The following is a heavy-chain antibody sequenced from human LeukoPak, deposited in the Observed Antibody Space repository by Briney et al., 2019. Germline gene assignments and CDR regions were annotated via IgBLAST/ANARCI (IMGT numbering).Heavy chain of an antibody. CDR3: ARASKLDYAYSSGWGYYYYYGMDV. CDR2: INHSGST. D-gene: IGHD6-19*01. CDR1: GGSFSGYY. J-gene: IGHJ6*02. Sequence: SETLSLTCAVYGGSFSGYYWSWIRQPPGKGLEWIGEINHSGSTNYNPSLKSRVTISVDTSKNPFSLKLSSVTAADTAVYYCARASKLDYAYSSGWGYYYYYGMDVWGQGTTVTVSS. V-gene: IGHV4-34*01.